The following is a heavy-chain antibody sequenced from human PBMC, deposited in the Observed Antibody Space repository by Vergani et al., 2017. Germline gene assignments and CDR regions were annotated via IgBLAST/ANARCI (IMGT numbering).Heavy chain of an antibody. D-gene: IGHD3-3*01. CDR3: ARGLDDFWSGYGTVDY. J-gene: IGHJ4*02. V-gene: IGHV5-10-1*01. Sequence: EVQLVQSGAEVKKPGESLRISCKGSGYSFTSYWISWVRQMPGKGLEWMGRIDPSDSYTNYSPSFQGHVTISADKSISTAYLQWSSLKASDTAMYYCARGLDDFWSGYGTVDYWGQGTLVTVSS. CDR2: IDPSDSYT. CDR1: GYSFTSYW.